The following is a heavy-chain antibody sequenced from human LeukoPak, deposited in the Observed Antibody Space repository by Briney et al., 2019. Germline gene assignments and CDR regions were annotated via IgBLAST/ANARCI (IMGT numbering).Heavy chain of an antibody. CDR3: ARHGVRDQIGWFDP. Sequence: SETLSLTCAVYGGSFSGYYWSWIRQPPGKGLEWIGEINHSGSTNYNPSLKSRVTISVDTSKNQFSLKLSSVTAADTAVYYCARHGVRDQIGWFDPWGQGTLVTVSS. CDR2: INHSGST. D-gene: IGHD2/OR15-2a*01. J-gene: IGHJ5*02. V-gene: IGHV4-34*01. CDR1: GGSFSGYY.